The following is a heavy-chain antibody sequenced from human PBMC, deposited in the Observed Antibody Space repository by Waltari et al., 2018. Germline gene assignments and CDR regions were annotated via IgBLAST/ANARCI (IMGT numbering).Heavy chain of an antibody. V-gene: IGHV1-2*02. CDR3: VRDCTRGGY. CDR1: GYTFSEYY. D-gene: IGHD3-10*01. CDR2: INPKTSET. J-gene: IGHJ4*02. Sequence: QVQLIQSGAEVKEPGASVKVSCKVSGYTFSEYYMHWVRQAPGQGLEWMGWINPKTSETRYVQKFQGRVTMTTDTSTSTAYMELNILTSDDTAVYYCVRDCTRGGYWGQGTLVAVSS.